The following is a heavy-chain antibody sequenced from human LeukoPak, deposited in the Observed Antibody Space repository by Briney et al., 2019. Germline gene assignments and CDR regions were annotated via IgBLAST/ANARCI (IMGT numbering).Heavy chain of an antibody. Sequence: GGSLRLSCAASGFTFSSYGMHWVRQPPGKGPEWVAYTLYDGKTKYYADSVEGRLNISRDNSKNTLYLQMNSVRADDTAVYYCVKAAEFTSNPYFQRWGQGTLVIVSS. CDR3: VKAAEFTSNPYFQR. CDR1: GFTFSSYG. J-gene: IGHJ1*01. V-gene: IGHV3-30*18. CDR2: TLYDGKTK. D-gene: IGHD2-2*01.